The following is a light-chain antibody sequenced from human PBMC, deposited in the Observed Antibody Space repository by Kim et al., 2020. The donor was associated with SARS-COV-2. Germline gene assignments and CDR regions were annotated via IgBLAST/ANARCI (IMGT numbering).Light chain of an antibody. J-gene: IGKJ1*01. CDR1: QDISKL. Sequence: AAVGDRVTITCRSSQDISKLLAWYQQKPGKAPNLLIFRAYVLQSGVPSRFSGGGSGTDFTLTISSLQPEDVATYYCQRYNTAPWTFGQGTKVDIK. CDR2: RAY. V-gene: IGKV1-27*01. CDR3: QRYNTAPWT.